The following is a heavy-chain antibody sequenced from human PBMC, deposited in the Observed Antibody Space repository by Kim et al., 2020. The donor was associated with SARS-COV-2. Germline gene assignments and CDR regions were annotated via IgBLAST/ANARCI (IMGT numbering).Heavy chain of an antibody. D-gene: IGHD3-22*01. J-gene: IGHJ6*02. CDR3: AREYYDRSRYYYCMDV. Sequence: SVKGRFTISRDNSKNTLYLQMNSLRAEDTAVYYCAREYYDRSRYYYCMDVWGQGTTVTVSS. V-gene: IGHV3-30*07.